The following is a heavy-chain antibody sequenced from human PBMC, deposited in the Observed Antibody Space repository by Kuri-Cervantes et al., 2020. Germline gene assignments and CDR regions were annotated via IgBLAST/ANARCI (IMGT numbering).Heavy chain of an antibody. D-gene: IGHD2-2*01. CDR1: GFTFSNAW. V-gene: IGHV3-15*01. CDR2: IKSKTDGGTT. J-gene: IGHJ6*02. Sequence: GGSLRLSCAASGFTFSNAWMSWVRQAPGKGLEWVGRIKSKTDGGTTDYAAPVKGRLTISRDDSKNTLYLQMNSLKTEDTAVYYCTTKKYYCSSTSCYGGALDIWGQGTTVTVSS. CDR3: TTKKYYCSSTSCYGGALDI.